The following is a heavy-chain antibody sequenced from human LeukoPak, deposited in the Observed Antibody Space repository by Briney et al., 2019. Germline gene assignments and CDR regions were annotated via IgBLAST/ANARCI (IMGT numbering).Heavy chain of an antibody. Sequence: PGGSLRLSCTAPGFTFTMSWVRPAPGKGLEWVSGISGSGGSIRYADSVKGRFIISRDNSKNTLYLQMNSLRAEDTAVCYCAKGGDGYNYYFDYWGQETLVTVSS. CDR1: GFTFT. D-gene: IGHD5-24*01. CDR3: AKGGDGYNYYFDY. J-gene: IGHJ4*02. V-gene: IGHV3-23*01. CDR2: ISGSGGSI.